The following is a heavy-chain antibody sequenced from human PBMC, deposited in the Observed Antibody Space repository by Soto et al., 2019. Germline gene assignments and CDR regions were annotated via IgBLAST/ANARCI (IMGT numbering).Heavy chain of an antibody. J-gene: IGHJ5*02. CDR1: GFTFSSYS. CDR2: ISSSSSYI. Sequence: EVQLVESGGGLVKPGGSLRLSCAASGFTFSSYSMNWVRQAPGKELEWVSSISSSSSYIYYADSVKGRFTISRDNAKNSLYLQMNSLRAEDTAVYYCARDQSEKWELLNWFDPWGQGTLVTVSS. CDR3: ARDQSEKWELLNWFDP. D-gene: IGHD1-26*01. V-gene: IGHV3-21*01.